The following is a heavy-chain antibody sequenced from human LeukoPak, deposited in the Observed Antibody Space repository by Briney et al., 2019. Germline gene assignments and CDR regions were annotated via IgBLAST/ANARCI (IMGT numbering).Heavy chain of an antibody. V-gene: IGHV1-8*01. CDR3: ATELRWKDH. J-gene: IGHJ4*02. CDR1: GYTFTSYY. CDR2: MNPNSANT. Sequence: ASVKVSCKASGYTFTSYYINWMRQATGQGLEWMGWMNPNSANTGYAETFQGRVTMTRDTSISTAYMELSSLTSEDTAVYYCATELRWKDHWGQGTLVTVSS. D-gene: IGHD4-23*01.